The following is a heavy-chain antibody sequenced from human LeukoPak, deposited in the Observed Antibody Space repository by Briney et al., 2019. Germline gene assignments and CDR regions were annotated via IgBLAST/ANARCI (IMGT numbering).Heavy chain of an antibody. CDR2: IYYSGST. CDR1: GGSISSYY. CDR3: ARSYDFWSGYYPPFDY. D-gene: IGHD3-3*01. V-gene: IGHV4-59*01. Sequence: PSETLSLTCTVSGGSISSYYWSWIRQPPGKGLEWIGYIYYSGSTNYNPSLKSRVTISVDTSKNQFSLKLSSVTAADTAVYYCARSYDFWSGYYPPFDYWGQGTLVTVSS. J-gene: IGHJ4*02.